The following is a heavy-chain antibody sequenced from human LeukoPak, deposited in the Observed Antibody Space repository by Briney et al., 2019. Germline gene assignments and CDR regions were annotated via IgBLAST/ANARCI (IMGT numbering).Heavy chain of an antibody. CDR1: GFSFSSYW. Sequence: PGGSLRLSCSASGFSFSSYWMAWVRQAPGKGLEWVANIKQDGSERYYVDSVKGRFTISRDNAKNSLYLQMHSLRAEDTALYYCARSVAGFDYWGQGTLVTVSS. V-gene: IGHV3-7*01. CDR2: IKQDGSER. CDR3: ARSVAGFDY. D-gene: IGHD6-19*01. J-gene: IGHJ4*02.